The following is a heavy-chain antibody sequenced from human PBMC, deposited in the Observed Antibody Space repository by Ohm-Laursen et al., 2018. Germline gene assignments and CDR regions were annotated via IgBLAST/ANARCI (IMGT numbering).Heavy chain of an antibody. CDR2: ISSSGSTI. V-gene: IGHV3-11*04. CDR1: GFTFSDYY. Sequence: SLRLSCAATGFTFSDYYMSWIRQAPGKGLEWVSYISSSGSTIYYADSVKGRFTISRDNAKNSLYLQMNSLRAEDTAVYYCARVNDDFWSGYHFDYWGQGTLVTVSS. D-gene: IGHD3-3*01. CDR3: ARVNDDFWSGYHFDY. J-gene: IGHJ4*02.